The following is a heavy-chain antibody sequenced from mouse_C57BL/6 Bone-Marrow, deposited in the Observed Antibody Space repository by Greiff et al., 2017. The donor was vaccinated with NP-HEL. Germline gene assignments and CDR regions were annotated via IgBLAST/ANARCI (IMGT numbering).Heavy chain of an antibody. CDR2: IHPNSGST. CDR3: ARPSMVTPFAY. D-gene: IGHD2-2*01. CDR1: GYTFTSYW. Sequence: VKLQQPGAELVKPGASVKLSCKASGYTFTSYWMHWVKQRPGQGLEWIGMIHPNSGSTNYNEKFKSKATLTVDKSSSTAYMQLSSLTSEDSAVYDCARPSMVTPFAYWGQGTLVTVSA. J-gene: IGHJ3*01. V-gene: IGHV1-64*01.